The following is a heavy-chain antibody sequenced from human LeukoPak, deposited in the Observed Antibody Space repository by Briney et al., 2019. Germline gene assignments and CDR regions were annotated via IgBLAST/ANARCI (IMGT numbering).Heavy chain of an antibody. CDR1: GGSISSYY. J-gene: IGHJ4*02. CDR2: IYYSGST. Sequence: PSETLSLTCTVSGGSISSYYWSWIRQPPGKGLEWIGYIYYSGSTNYNPSLKSRVTISVDTSKNQFSLKLSSVTAADTAVYYCARVKWRGDAAFDYWGQGTLVTVSS. V-gene: IGHV4-59*01. CDR3: ARVKWRGDAAFDY. D-gene: IGHD2-21*02.